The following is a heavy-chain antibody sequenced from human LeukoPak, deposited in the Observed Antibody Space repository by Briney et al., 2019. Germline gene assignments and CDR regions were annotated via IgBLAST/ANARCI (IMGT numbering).Heavy chain of an antibody. Sequence: SVKVSCKASGGTFSSYAISWVRQALGQGLEWMGGIIPIFGTANYAQKFQGRVTITADKSTSTAYMELSSLRSEDAAVYYCARTAVTGYFDYWGQGTLVTVSS. J-gene: IGHJ4*02. V-gene: IGHV1-69*06. CDR2: IIPIFGTA. CDR3: ARTAVTGYFDY. CDR1: GGTFSSYA. D-gene: IGHD6-13*01.